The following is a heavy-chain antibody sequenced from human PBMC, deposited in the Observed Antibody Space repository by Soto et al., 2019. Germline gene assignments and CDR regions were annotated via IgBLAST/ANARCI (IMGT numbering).Heavy chain of an antibody. Sequence: GEPLKISCKGSGYSFNPFWIGWVRQMPGKGLEWMGIIHPGDSDTRYSPSFQGQVTISADKSITTAYLQWSSLKASDTAMYYCARRNHVPGHYNDAFDMWGEGTMVTVSS. D-gene: IGHD3-22*01. CDR3: ARRNHVPGHYNDAFDM. CDR1: GYSFNPFW. J-gene: IGHJ3*02. V-gene: IGHV5-51*01. CDR2: IHPGDSDT.